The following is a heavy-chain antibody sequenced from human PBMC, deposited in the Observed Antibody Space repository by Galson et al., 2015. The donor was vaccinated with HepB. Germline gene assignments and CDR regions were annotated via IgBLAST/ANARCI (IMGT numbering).Heavy chain of an antibody. J-gene: IGHJ5*02. D-gene: IGHD2-15*01. CDR1: GYTLTELS. Sequence: SAKVSDKVSGYTLTELSMHWVRQAPGKGLEWTGGFDPEDGETIDAQKCQGRVTMTEDTSTDTAYMDLSSLRSEDPAVYYCATAAYRYCSGGSCYSAENWFDPWGQGTLVTVSS. CDR2: FDPEDGET. V-gene: IGHV1-24*01. CDR3: ATAAYRYCSGGSCYSAENWFDP.